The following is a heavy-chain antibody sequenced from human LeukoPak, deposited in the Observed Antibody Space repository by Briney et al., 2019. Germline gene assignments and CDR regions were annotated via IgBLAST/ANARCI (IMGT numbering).Heavy chain of an antibody. CDR3: AGLLVRGVISDLMDNWFDP. D-gene: IGHD3-10*01. Sequence: SETLSLTCTVSGGSISSSSYYWGWIRQPPGKGLEWIGSVSYSGSAYYNPSLKSRVTISVDTSNNQFSLKLSSVTAADTAVYYCAGLLVRGVISDLMDNWFDPWGQGTLVTVSS. CDR2: VSYSGSA. CDR1: GGSISSSSYY. V-gene: IGHV4-39*01. J-gene: IGHJ5*02.